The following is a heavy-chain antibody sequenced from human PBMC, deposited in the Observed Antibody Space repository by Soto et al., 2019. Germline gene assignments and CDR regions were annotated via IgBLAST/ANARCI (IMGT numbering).Heavy chain of an antibody. CDR3: ARDPSSGWDFGDFLCYLAV. J-gene: IGHJ6*03. V-gene: IGHV1-18*01. Sequence: QVQLVQSGGEVRKPGASVKISCQASGYTFATYGITWVRQAPGQGLEWMGWISAYSGDAKYAQKIQSRVTTTKDTSTSTSYMELKSLRYDDAAIYYCARDPSSGWDFGDFLCYLAVWGKGTPVTVSS. CDR2: ISAYSGDA. CDR1: GYTFATYG. D-gene: IGHD6-25*01.